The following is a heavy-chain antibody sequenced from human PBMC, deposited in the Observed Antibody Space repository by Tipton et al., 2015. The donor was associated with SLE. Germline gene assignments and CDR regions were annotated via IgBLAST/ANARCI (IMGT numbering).Heavy chain of an antibody. Sequence: GLVKPSQTLSLTCAISGDSVSSNSAAWNWIRQSPSRGLEWLGRTYYRSTWYNDYAVSVKSRITIDPDTSKNQFSLQLNSVTPEDTAVYYCATNAQQQLVWDYWGQGTLVTVSS. CDR1: GDSVSSNSAA. J-gene: IGHJ4*02. D-gene: IGHD6-13*01. CDR2: TYYRSTWYN. CDR3: ATNAQQQLVWDY. V-gene: IGHV6-1*01.